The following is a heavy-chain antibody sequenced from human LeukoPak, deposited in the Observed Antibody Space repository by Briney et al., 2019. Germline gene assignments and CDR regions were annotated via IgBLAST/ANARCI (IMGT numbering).Heavy chain of an antibody. V-gene: IGHV3-23*01. CDR2: TSGSGGST. Sequence: GGSLRLSCAASGFTFSSYAMSWVRRAPGKGLEWVSATSGSGGSTFYAGSVKGRFTISRDNSKNTLYLQMSSLRVEDTAIYYCAIGGRADPLRKGGYDCYFHYWGQGTLVTVSS. CDR3: AIGGRADPLRKGGYDCYFHY. J-gene: IGHJ4*02. CDR1: GFTFSSYA. D-gene: IGHD5-12*01.